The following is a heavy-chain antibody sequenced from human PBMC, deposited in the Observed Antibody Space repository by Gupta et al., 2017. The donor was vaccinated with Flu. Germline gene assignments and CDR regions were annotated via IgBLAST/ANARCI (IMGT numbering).Heavy chain of an antibody. Sequence: QMQLQESGPRLVKPSETLSLPCTVSGGSFNTDTSCWGWVRQLPGQGLGWIATIYYTGSTYSNPSLKSRVSMSVDTSNNQFSLNLNSVTAAVTAVYFFARHHAHSCFDPWGQGTLVTVSS. J-gene: IGHJ5*02. CDR1: GGSFNTDTSC. D-gene: IGHD4-11*01. CDR3: ARHHAHSCFDP. V-gene: IGHV4-39*01. CDR2: IYYTGST.